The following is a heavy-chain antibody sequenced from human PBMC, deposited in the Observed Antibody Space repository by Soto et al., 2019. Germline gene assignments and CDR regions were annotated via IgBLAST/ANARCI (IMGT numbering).Heavy chain of an antibody. Sequence: QPPGKGLEWIGYIYYSGSTNYNPSLKSRVTISVDTSKNQFSLKLSSVTAADTAVYFFVRDEDGIRVPVPVSAFLLNRSSDL. D-gene: IGHD1-20*01. V-gene: IGHV4-59*01. CDR2: IYYSGST. J-gene: IGHJ2*01. CDR3: VRDEDGIRVPVPVSAFLLNRSSDL.